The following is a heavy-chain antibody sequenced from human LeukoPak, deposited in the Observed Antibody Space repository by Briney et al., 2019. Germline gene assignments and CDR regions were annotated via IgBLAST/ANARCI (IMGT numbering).Heavy chain of an antibody. CDR3: ARDLGYCSGGSCYSGYRPDYGMDV. V-gene: IGHV3-30*03. CDR2: ISYDGSNK. CDR1: GFTFSSYG. J-gene: IGHJ6*02. D-gene: IGHD2-15*01. Sequence: QPGRSLRLSCAASGFTFSSYGMHWVRQAPGKGLEWVAVISYDGSNKYYADSVKGRFTISRDNSKNTLYLQMNSLRAEDTAVYYCARDLGYCSGGSCYSGYRPDYGMDVWGQGTTVTVSS.